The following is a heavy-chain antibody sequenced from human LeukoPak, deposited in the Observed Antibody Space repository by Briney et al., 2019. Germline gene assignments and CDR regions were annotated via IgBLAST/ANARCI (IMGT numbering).Heavy chain of an antibody. CDR1: GGTFSSYA. Sequence: GSSVKVSCKASGGTFSSYAISWVRQAPGQGLEWMGGIIPILGTANYAQKFQGRVTITTDESTSTAYMELSSLRSEDTAVYYCARHYYDSSGYYRNAFDIWGQGTMVTVSS. CDR2: IIPILGTA. V-gene: IGHV1-69*05. D-gene: IGHD3-22*01. J-gene: IGHJ3*02. CDR3: ARHYYDSSGYYRNAFDI.